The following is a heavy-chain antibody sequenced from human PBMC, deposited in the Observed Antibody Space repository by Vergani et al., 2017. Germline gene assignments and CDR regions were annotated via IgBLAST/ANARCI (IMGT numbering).Heavy chain of an antibody. CDR1: GFTFSGSA. J-gene: IGHJ3*02. V-gene: IGHV3-73*02. CDR3: ARQIAVAGTGAFDI. Sequence: EVQLVESGGGLVQPGGSLKLSCAASGFTFSGSAMHWVRQASGKGLEWVGRIRSKANSYATAYAASVKGRFTISRDDSKNTAYLQMNSLKTEDTAVYYCARQIAVAGTGAFDIWGQGTMVTVSS. D-gene: IGHD6-19*01. CDR2: IRSKANSYAT.